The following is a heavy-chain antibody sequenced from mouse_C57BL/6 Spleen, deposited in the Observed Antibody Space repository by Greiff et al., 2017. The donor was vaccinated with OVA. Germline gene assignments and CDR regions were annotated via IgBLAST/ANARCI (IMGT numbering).Heavy chain of an antibody. Sequence: QVHVKQSGAELVRPGTSVKVSCKASGYAFTNYLIEWVKQRPGQGLEWIGVINPGSGGTNYNEKFKGKATLTADKSSSTAYMQLSSLTSEDSAVYFCARRFYYSNYDWYFDVWGTGTTVTVSS. D-gene: IGHD2-5*01. CDR1: GYAFTNYL. J-gene: IGHJ1*03. V-gene: IGHV1-54*01. CDR2: INPGSGGT. CDR3: ARRFYYSNYDWYFDV.